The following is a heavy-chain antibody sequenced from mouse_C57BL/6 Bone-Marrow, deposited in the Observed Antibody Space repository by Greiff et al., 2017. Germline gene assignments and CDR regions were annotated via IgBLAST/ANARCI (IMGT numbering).Heavy chain of an antibody. Sequence: VKLQESGSELRSPGSSVKLSCKDFDSEVFPFAYMSWVRQKPGHGFEWIGGILPSIGRTIYGEKFEDKATLDADTLSDTADLDLNSRTSEYSAIYYCARHYYGSSYYFDYWGQGTTLTVSS. CDR1: DSEVFPFAY. D-gene: IGHD1-1*01. J-gene: IGHJ2*01. V-gene: IGHV15-2*01. CDR3: ARHYYGSSYYFDY. CDR2: ILPSIGRT.